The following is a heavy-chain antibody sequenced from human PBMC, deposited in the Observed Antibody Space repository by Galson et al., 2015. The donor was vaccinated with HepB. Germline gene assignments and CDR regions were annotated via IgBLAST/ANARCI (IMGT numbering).Heavy chain of an antibody. D-gene: IGHD3-22*01. J-gene: IGHJ4*02. CDR3: ARVTSGSSGYGPYDY. CDR1: GFTFSSYW. Sequence: SLRLSCAAPGFTFSSYWMSWVRQAPGKGLEWVANIKQDGSEKYYVDSVKGRFTISRDNAKNSLYLQMNSLRAEDTAVYYCARVTSGSSGYGPYDYWGQGTLVTVSS. CDR2: IKQDGSEK. V-gene: IGHV3-7*01.